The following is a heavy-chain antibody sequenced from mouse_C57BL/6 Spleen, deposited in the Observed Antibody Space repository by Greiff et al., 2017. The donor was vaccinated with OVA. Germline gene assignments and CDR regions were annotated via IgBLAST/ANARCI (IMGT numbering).Heavy chain of an antibody. CDR1: SYAFSSSW. D-gene: IGHD2-2*01. J-gene: IGHJ3*01. Sequence: QVQLQQSGPELVKPGASVKLSCKASSYAFSSSWMNWVKQRPGKGLEWIGRIYPGDGDTNYNGKFKGKATLTADKSSSTAYMQLSSLTSEDSAVYFCARGMVTTKGFAYWGQGTLVTVSA. CDR3: ARGMVTTKGFAY. V-gene: IGHV1-82*01. CDR2: IYPGDGDT.